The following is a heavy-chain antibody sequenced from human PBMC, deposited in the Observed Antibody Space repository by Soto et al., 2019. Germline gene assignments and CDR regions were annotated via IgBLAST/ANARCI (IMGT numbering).Heavy chain of an antibody. CDR3: VEAATGHDAFDI. J-gene: IGHJ3*02. D-gene: IGHD6-13*01. CDR2: ISSNGGST. Sequence: GGSLRLSCSASGFTFSSYAMHWVRQAPGKGLEYVSAISSNGGSTYYADSVKGRFTIPRDNSKNTLYLQMSSLRADDTAVYYCVEAATGHDAFDIWGQGTMVTVSS. V-gene: IGHV3-64D*06. CDR1: GFTFSSYA.